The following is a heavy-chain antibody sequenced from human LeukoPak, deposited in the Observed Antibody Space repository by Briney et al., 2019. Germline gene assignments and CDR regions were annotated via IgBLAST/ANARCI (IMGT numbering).Heavy chain of an antibody. CDR1: GGSISSYY. V-gene: IGHV4-59*01. CDR3: ARVALGSYWYFDL. Sequence: SETLSLTCTVSGGSISSYYWSWIRQPPGKGLEWIGYIYYSGSTNYNPSLKSRVTISVDTSKNQFSLKLSSVTAADTAVYYCARVALGSYWYFDLWGRGTLVTVSS. J-gene: IGHJ2*01. D-gene: IGHD2-15*01. CDR2: IYYSGST.